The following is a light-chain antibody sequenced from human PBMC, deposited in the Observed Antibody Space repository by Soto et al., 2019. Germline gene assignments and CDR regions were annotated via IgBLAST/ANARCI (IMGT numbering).Light chain of an antibody. V-gene: IGLV1-44*01. Sequence: QSVLAQPPSASGTPGQRVSISCSGSSSNIGTSSVNWYQHVPGAAPQLLIYSNDQRPLEVPDRFSGSKSGTSASLAISGLRSDDEGDYYCAAWDGSLNGWVFGGGTKLTVL. J-gene: IGLJ3*02. CDR1: SSNIGTSS. CDR2: SND. CDR3: AAWDGSLNGWV.